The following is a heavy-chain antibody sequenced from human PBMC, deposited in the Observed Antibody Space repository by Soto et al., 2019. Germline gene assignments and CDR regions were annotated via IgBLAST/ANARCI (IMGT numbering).Heavy chain of an antibody. CDR2: ISYDGSNK. CDR1: GFTFSSYG. J-gene: IGHJ6*02. Sequence: PGGSLRLSCAASGFTFSSYGMHWVRQAPGKGLEWVAVISYDGSNKYYADSVKGRFTISRDNSKNTLYLQMNSLRAEDTAVYYCAKDLAFGSSDYYYGMDVWGQGTTVTVAS. V-gene: IGHV3-30*18. D-gene: IGHD3-16*01. CDR3: AKDLAFGSSDYYYGMDV.